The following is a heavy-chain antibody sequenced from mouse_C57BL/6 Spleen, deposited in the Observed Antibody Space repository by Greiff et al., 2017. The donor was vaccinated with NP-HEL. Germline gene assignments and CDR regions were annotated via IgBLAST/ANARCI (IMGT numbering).Heavy chain of an antibody. J-gene: IGHJ2*01. CDR1: GFTFSSYA. D-gene: IGHD1-1*01. CDR2: ISSGGDYI. CDR3: TRAASPVVAYYFDY. V-gene: IGHV5-9-1*02. Sequence: EVHLVESGEGLVKPGGSLKLSCAASGFTFSSYAMSWVRQTPEKRLEWVAYISSGGDYIYYADTVKGRFTISRDNARNTLYLQMSSLKSEDTAMYYCTRAASPVVAYYFDYWGQGTTLTVSS.